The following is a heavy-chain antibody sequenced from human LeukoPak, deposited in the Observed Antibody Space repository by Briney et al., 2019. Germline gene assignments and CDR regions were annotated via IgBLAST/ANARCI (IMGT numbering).Heavy chain of an antibody. V-gene: IGHV3-21*01. CDR2: IDPNSYYV. Sequence: GGSLRLSCAASGLTFSSYSMNWVRQAPGKGLKWVSSIDPNSYYVHYGESVKGRSAISRDNAKNSLYLQINSLRAEDTAVYYCARVSGRLERQSDLDFWGQGTLVTVSS. D-gene: IGHD1-1*01. J-gene: IGHJ4*02. CDR3: ARVSGRLERQSDLDF. CDR1: GLTFSSYS.